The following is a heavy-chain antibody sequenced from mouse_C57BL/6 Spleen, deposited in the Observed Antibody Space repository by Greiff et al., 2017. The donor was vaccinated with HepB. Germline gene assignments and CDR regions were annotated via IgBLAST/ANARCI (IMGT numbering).Heavy chain of an antibody. CDR2: ISYDGSN. CDR3: ARDPLYYYGSSSDWYFDV. CDR1: GYSITSGYY. V-gene: IGHV3-6*01. D-gene: IGHD1-1*01. J-gene: IGHJ1*03. Sequence: EVKLQESGPGLVKPSQSLSLTCSVTGYSITSGYYWNWIRQFPGNKLEWMGYISYDGSNNYNPSLKNRISITRDTSKNQFFLKLNSVTTEDTATYYCARDPLYYYGSSSDWYFDVWGTGTTVTVSS.